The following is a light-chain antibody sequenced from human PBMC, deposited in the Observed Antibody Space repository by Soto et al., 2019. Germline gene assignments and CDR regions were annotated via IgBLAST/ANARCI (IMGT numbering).Light chain of an antibody. CDR3: MLCVATDTYV. CDR2: EAT. Sequence: QSALTQPASVSGSPEQSITISCTGTSSDVGSYNLVSWYQQHPGKAPKVMIYEATKRPSGVSNRFSGSIVERKAALIITGAQADDESNYYCMLCVATDTYVFGSGTKVTVL. CDR1: SSDVGSYNL. V-gene: IGLV2-14*02. J-gene: IGLJ1*01.